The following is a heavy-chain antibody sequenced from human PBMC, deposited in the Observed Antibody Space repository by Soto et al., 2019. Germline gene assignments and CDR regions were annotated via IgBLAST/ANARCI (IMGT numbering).Heavy chain of an antibody. D-gene: IGHD3-22*01. V-gene: IGHV3-48*02. CDR1: GFTFGNYT. J-gene: IGHJ3*02. CDR3: VSEALHYYDANGYYLMAAFGI. Sequence: GGSLRLSCAPSGFTFGNYTMHWVRQAPGKGLEWVSYIGSSGGTIYYAESVKGRFTVSRDNAKNSLYLQMNSLRDEDTAVYYCVSEALHYYDANGYYLMAAFGIRDQGTMV. CDR2: IGSSGGTI.